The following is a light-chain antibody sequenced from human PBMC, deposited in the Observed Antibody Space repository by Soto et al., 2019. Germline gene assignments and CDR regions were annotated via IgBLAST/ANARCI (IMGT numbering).Light chain of an antibody. CDR2: GAS. J-gene: IGKJ5*01. V-gene: IGKV3-15*01. CDR1: QSVSSN. Sequence: EIVLTQSPATLSLSPGERATLSCRASQSVSSNLAWYQQKPGQAPRLLIYGASTRATGIPARFSGSGSGTEFTLTISSLQSEDFAVYYCQQYGSSPLTFGQGTQLEIK. CDR3: QQYGSSPLT.